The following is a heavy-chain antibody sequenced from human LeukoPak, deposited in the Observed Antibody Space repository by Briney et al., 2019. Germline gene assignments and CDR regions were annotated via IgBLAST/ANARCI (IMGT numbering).Heavy chain of an antibody. CDR2: IWYDGSNK. J-gene: IGHJ4*02. Sequence: GGSLRLSCAASGFTFSGCGMHWVRQAPGKGLEWVAVIWYDGSNKYYADSVKGRFTISRDNSKNTLYLQMNSLRAEDTAVYYCAKDRSGISDYWGQGTLVTVSS. D-gene: IGHD3-10*01. V-gene: IGHV3-33*06. CDR3: AKDRSGISDY. CDR1: GFTFSGCG.